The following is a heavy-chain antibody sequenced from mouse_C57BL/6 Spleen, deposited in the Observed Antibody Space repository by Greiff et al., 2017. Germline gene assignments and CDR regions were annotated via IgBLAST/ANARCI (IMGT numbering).Heavy chain of an antibody. J-gene: IGHJ2*01. D-gene: IGHD2-3*01. Sequence: EVKLMESGGGLVKPGGSLKLSCAASGFTFSDYGMHWVRQAPEKGLEWVAYISSGSSTIYYADTVKGRFTISRDNAKNTLFLQMTSLRSEDTAMYYGARPGDGYLDYFDYWGQGTTLTVSS. CDR2: ISSGSSTI. V-gene: IGHV5-17*01. CDR1: GFTFSDYG. CDR3: ARPGDGYLDYFDY.